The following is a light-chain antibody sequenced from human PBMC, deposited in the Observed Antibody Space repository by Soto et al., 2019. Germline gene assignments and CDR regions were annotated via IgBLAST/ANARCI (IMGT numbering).Light chain of an antibody. CDR2: AAS. V-gene: IGKV1-8*01. J-gene: IGKJ5*01. Sequence: ALRMTQSPSSLSASTGYRATITCRASQGISSYLAWYQQKPGKAPKLLIYAASTLQSGVPSRFSGSGSGTEFTLTISRLQPEDFATYYCQKLNSYPITFGQGTRLEIK. CDR1: QGISSY. CDR3: QKLNSYPIT.